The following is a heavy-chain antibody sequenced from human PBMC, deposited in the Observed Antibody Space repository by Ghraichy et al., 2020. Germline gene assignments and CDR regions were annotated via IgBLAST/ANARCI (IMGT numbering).Heavy chain of an antibody. J-gene: IGHJ3*02. Sequence: ASVKVSCKASGYTFTGYYMHWVRQAPGPGLEWMGRINPNSGGTNYAQKFQGRVTMTRDTSISTAYMELSRLRSDDTSVYYCARTYYYDSSGYYYYAFDIWGQGTMVTVSS. CDR2: INPNSGGT. D-gene: IGHD3-22*01. CDR3: ARTYYYDSSGYYYYAFDI. CDR1: GYTFTGYY. V-gene: IGHV1-2*06.